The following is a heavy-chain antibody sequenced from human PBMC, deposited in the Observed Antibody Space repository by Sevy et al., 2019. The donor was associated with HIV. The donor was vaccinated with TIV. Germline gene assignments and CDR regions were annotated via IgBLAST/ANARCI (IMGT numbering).Heavy chain of an antibody. D-gene: IGHD2-15*01. CDR3: ARVGYCRGGTCFSGFYYAMDV. CDR1: GFTLTNEF. CDR2: VYSGGAT. V-gene: IGHV3-53*01. Sequence: GGSLRLSCAVSGFTLTNEFFSWVRQAPGKGLEWVAVVYSGGATYYADSVKGRFTISRDKSKSTLYLQMKCLRAEDTAVYYCARVGYCRGGTCFSGFYYAMDVWGQGTTVTVSS. J-gene: IGHJ6*02.